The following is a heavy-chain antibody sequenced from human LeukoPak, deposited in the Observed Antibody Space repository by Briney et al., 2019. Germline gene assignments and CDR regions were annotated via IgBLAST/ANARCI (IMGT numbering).Heavy chain of an antibody. D-gene: IGHD3-3*01. V-gene: IGHV1-18*01. CDR2: ISIYNGNT. Sequence: ASVKVSCKASGYTFTNYGISWVRQAPGQGLEWMGWISIYNGNTDYAQKLRGRVTMTTGTSTSTAYMELRSLRSDDTAVYYCARITYDFWSGYYMPDDPWGQGTLVTVSS. CDR3: ARITYDFWSGYYMPDDP. J-gene: IGHJ5*02. CDR1: GYTFTNYG.